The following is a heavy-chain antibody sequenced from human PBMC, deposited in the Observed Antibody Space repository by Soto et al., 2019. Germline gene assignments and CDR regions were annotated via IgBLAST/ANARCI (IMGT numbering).Heavy chain of an antibody. Sequence: EVQLLESGGGLVQPGGSLRLSCAASGFTFSSYAMSWVRQAPGKGLEWVSAISGSGGSTYYADSVKGRFTISRDNSKNTLYLQMNSLRAEDTAVSYCAKGKRITIFGVVMGPLDYWGQGTLVTVSS. J-gene: IGHJ4*02. D-gene: IGHD3-3*01. CDR2: ISGSGGST. CDR3: AKGKRITIFGVVMGPLDY. CDR1: GFTFSSYA. V-gene: IGHV3-23*01.